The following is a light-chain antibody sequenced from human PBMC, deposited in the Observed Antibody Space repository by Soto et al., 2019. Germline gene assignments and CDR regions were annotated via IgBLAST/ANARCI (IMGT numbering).Light chain of an antibody. CDR2: RTN. V-gene: IGLV1-47*01. CDR3: AALDDSLSGVV. J-gene: IGLJ2*01. Sequence: QSVLTQPPSASGTPGQRVTISCSGSSSNIGSNYVYWYQQLPGTAPKLLMYRTNQLPSGVPDRFSGSKSGTSASLAISGRRSEDEADYYCAALDDSLSGVVFGGGTKLTVL. CDR1: SSNIGSNY.